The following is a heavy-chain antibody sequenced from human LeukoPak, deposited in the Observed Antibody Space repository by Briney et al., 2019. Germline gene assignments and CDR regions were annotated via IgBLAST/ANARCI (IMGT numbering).Heavy chain of an antibody. D-gene: IGHD4-17*01. Sequence: TSQTLSLTCTVSGGSISSGDYYWSWIRQPPGKGLEWIGYIYYSGSTYYNPPLKSRVTISVDTSKNQFSLKLSSVTAADTAVYYCASHDYGDYHWGYWGQGTLVTVSS. J-gene: IGHJ4*02. CDR1: GGSISSGDYY. CDR3: ASHDYGDYHWGY. V-gene: IGHV4-30-4*01. CDR2: IYYSGST.